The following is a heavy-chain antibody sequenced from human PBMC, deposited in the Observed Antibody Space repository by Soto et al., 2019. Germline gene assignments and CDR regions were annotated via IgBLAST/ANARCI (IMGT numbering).Heavy chain of an antibody. Sequence: GGSLRLSCAASGFTFSSYSMNWVRQAPGKGPEWVSSISSSSSYIYYADSVKGRFTISRDNAKNSLYLQMNSLRAEDTAVYYCTGGKQLVSYYYYYYYMDVWGKGTTVTVSS. J-gene: IGHJ6*03. D-gene: IGHD6-6*01. CDR1: GFTFSSYS. V-gene: IGHV3-21*01. CDR2: ISSSSSYI. CDR3: TGGKQLVSYYYYYYYMDV.